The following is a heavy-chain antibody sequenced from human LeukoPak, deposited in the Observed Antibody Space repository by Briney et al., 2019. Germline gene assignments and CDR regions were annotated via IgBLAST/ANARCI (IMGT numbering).Heavy chain of an antibody. D-gene: IGHD1-26*01. V-gene: IGHV1-18*01. J-gene: IGHJ4*02. CDR1: GYTFTSYG. Sequence: GASVKVSCKASGYTFTSYGISWVRQAPGQGLEWMGWISAYNGNTNYAQKLQGRVTMTTDTSTSTAYMELRSLRSDDTAVYYCARGPSRAPSGSSKDDYWGQGTLVTVSS. CDR2: ISAYNGNT. CDR3: ARGPSRAPSGSSKDDY.